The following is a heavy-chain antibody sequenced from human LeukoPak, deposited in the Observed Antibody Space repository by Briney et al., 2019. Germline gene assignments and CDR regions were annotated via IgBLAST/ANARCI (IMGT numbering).Heavy chain of an antibody. CDR3: ARDLKRGYSSGRYSWGTGSSNDF. CDR2: INPSGGST. Sequence: PRASVKVSCKASGYTFTSYYMHWVRQAPGQGLEWMGIINPSGGSTSYSQKLQGRVIMTRDRSTSTVYMELSSMRYEDTAVYYCARDLKRGYSSGRYSWGTGSSNDFWGQGTLVTASS. CDR1: GYTFTSYY. J-gene: IGHJ4*02. D-gene: IGHD6-19*01. V-gene: IGHV1-46*01.